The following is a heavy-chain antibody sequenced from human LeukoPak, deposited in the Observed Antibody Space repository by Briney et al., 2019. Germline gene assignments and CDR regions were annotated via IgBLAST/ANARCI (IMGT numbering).Heavy chain of an antibody. Sequence: PGRSLRLSCAASGFTFSSYGIHWVRQAPGKGLEWVAFVRIDGNNKYYGDSVKGRFTISRDNSKNTLYLQMNSLRTEDTAVYYCAKDGSPGFYSSDFDYWGQGTLVTVSS. J-gene: IGHJ4*02. V-gene: IGHV3-30*02. CDR2: VRIDGNNK. CDR1: GFTFSSYG. CDR3: AKDGSPGFYSSDFDY. D-gene: IGHD2-15*01.